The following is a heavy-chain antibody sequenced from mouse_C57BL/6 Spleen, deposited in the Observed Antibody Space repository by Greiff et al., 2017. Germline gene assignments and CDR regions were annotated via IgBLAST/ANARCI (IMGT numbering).Heavy chain of an antibody. V-gene: IGHV1-39*01. CDR3: ASLYYYGSSYAMDY. J-gene: IGHJ4*01. D-gene: IGHD1-1*01. CDR1: GYSFTDYN. CDR2: INPNCGTT. Sequence: EVQLQESGPELVKPGASVKISCKASGYSFTDYNMNWVKQSNGKSLEWIGVINPNCGTTSYNQKFKGKATLTVDQSSSTAYMQLNSLTSEDSAVYYCASLYYYGSSYAMDYWGQGTSVTVSS.